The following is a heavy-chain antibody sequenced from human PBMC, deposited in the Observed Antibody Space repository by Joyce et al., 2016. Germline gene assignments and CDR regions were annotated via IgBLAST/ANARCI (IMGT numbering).Heavy chain of an antibody. Sequence: EVQLVESGGELVQPGGSLRLSCAASGFKFDDYWMTWVRQTPGKGLEWVANIYQDGSKRFYVDSAKGRFTISRDNAKQSLSLQMNDLRLEDTALYYCARKIEVPATIAFDFWGLGTMVTVSS. CDR3: ARKIEVPATIAFDF. D-gene: IGHD2/OR15-2a*01. V-gene: IGHV3-7*05. CDR2: IYQDGSKR. CDR1: GFKFDDYW. J-gene: IGHJ3*01.